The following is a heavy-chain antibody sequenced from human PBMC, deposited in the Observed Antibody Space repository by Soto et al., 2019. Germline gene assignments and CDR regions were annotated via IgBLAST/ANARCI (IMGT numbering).Heavy chain of an antibody. D-gene: IGHD6-19*01. Sequence: QVQLVQSGAEVKKPGASVKVSCKASGYTFSSYDINWVRQATGQGLEWMGWLNPNSGDTGYAQKFQGRVTLTRNTSINTASIELSSLTSDDTAVYYCATSGGGWYLYWGQGTLVPVSS. CDR1: GYTFSSYD. CDR3: ATSGGGWYLY. V-gene: IGHV1-8*01. CDR2: LNPNSGDT. J-gene: IGHJ4*02.